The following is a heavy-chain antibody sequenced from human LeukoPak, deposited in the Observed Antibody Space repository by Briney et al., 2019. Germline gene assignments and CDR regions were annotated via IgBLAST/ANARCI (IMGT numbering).Heavy chain of an antibody. CDR2: IRYDGSNK. Sequence: GGSLRLSCAASGFTFSSYGMHWVRQAPGKGLEWVAFIRYDGSNKYYADSVKGRFTISRDNSKNTLYLHMNSLTAEDTAVYYCARFRRSAQSYWGQGILVTVSS. CDR3: ARFRRSAQSY. D-gene: IGHD2-15*01. CDR1: GFTFSSYG. V-gene: IGHV3-30*02. J-gene: IGHJ4*02.